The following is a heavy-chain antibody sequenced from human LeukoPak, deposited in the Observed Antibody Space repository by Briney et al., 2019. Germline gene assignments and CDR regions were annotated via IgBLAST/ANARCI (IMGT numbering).Heavy chain of an antibody. Sequence: ASVNVSCTASGYTFTVYYMHWVRQAPGQGLEWMGRINPNNGGTNYAQKFQGRVTMTRDTSISTAYMELSRLKSDDTAVYYCARDGDFWSGYYCDYWGQGTQVTVSS. D-gene: IGHD3-3*01. CDR1: GYTFTVYY. CDR3: ARDGDFWSGYYCDY. V-gene: IGHV1-2*06. J-gene: IGHJ4*02. CDR2: INPNNGGT.